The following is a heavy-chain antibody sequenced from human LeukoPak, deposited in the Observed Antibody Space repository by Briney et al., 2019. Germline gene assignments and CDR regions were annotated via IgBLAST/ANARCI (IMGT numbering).Heavy chain of an antibody. J-gene: IGHJ4*02. D-gene: IGHD3-22*01. CDR2: ISGSGGST. CDR3: ARVHGYEYYFDY. Sequence: QPGGSLRLFCAASGITFSSYAMTWVRQAPGKGLEWVSGISGSGGSTYYADSVKGRFTISRDNPKNTLYLQMNSLRAEDTAVYHCARVHGYEYYFDYWGQGTLVTVSS. V-gene: IGHV3-23*01. CDR1: GITFSSYA.